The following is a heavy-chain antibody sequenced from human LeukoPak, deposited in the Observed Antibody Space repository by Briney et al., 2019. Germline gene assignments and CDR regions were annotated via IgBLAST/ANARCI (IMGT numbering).Heavy chain of an antibody. CDR1: GFTFSSYE. J-gene: IGHJ4*02. Sequence: GGSLRLSCAASGFTFSSYEMNWVRQAPGKGLEWVSYISSSGSTIYYADSVKGRFTISRDNAKNSLYLQMNSLRAEDTAVYYCARVFYDILTGYYAYYFDYWGQGTLVTVSS. D-gene: IGHD3-9*01. CDR3: ARVFYDILTGYYAYYFDY. V-gene: IGHV3-48*03. CDR2: ISSSGSTI.